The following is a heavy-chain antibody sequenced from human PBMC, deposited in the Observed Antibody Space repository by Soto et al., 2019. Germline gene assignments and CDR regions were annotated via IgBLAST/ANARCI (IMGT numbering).Heavy chain of an antibody. CDR2: ISTHNGNT. Sequence: GASVKGSCKAAGYIFCSYGINWLRQAPGQGLEWMGWISTHNGNTNYAQKLQGRVTMTTDTSTSTAYMELRSLRSDDTAVYYCARDPGDYYDSSPFYHYFDYWGQGTLVTVSS. D-gene: IGHD3-22*01. CDR3: ARDPGDYYDSSPFYHYFDY. J-gene: IGHJ4*02. CDR1: GYIFCSYG. V-gene: IGHV1-18*01.